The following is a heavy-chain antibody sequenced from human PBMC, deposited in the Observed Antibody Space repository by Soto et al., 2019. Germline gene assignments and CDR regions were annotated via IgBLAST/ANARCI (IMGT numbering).Heavy chain of an antibody. CDR2: IYWNDDR. Sequence: QITLKESGPTLVKPTQTLTLTCTFSGFSLSNPGVGMGWVRQPPGKALQWLAVIYWNDDRRYSPSLKTRLTITKDTSKNQVVLTMTDMDPVDTATYYCAHGGPAASLDFCGQGTLVTVSS. CDR1: GFSLSNPGVG. V-gene: IGHV2-5*01. J-gene: IGHJ4*02. CDR3: AHGGPAASLDF. D-gene: IGHD2-2*01.